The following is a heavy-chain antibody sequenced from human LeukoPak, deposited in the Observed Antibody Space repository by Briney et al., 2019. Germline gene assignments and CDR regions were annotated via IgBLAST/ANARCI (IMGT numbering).Heavy chain of an antibody. D-gene: IGHD3-16*01. CDR3: ARDQGGNYFDY. V-gene: IGHV3-11*05. CDR2: ISSSISYT. CDR1: GFTFSDYY. Sequence: KPGGSLRLSCAASGFTFSDYYMSWIRQAPGKGLEWVSYISSSISYTNYADSVKGRFTISRDNAKNSLYLQMNSLRAEDTAVYYCARDQGGNYFDYWGQGTLVTVSS. J-gene: IGHJ4*02.